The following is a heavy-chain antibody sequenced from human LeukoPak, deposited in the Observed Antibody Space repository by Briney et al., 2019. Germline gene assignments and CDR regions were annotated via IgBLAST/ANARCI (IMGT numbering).Heavy chain of an antibody. Sequence: PGGSLRLSCAASGFTFSSYAMHWVRQAPGKGLEWVAVISYDGSNKYYADSVKGRFTISRDNSKNTLYLQMNSLRAEDTAVYYCARDTPSLDAFDIWGQGTMVTVSS. V-gene: IGHV3-30*01. CDR3: ARDTPSLDAFDI. CDR2: ISYDGSNK. D-gene: IGHD2-2*01. CDR1: GFTFSSYA. J-gene: IGHJ3*02.